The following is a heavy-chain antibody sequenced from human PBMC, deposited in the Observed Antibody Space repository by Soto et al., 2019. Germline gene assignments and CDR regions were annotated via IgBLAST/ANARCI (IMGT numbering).Heavy chain of an antibody. CDR3: ARVIGGLYYFDY. J-gene: IGHJ4*02. CDR2: INGGSGKT. CDR1: GYTFTSYA. D-gene: IGHD3-16*01. Sequence: QVQLVQSGAEVKKPGASVKGSCKASGYTFTSYAMHWVRQAPGQRLEWMGWINGGSGKTKYSQKFQGRVTITRDTSASTAYMELSSLRSEDTAVYYCARVIGGLYYFDYWGQGTLVTVSS. V-gene: IGHV1-3*01.